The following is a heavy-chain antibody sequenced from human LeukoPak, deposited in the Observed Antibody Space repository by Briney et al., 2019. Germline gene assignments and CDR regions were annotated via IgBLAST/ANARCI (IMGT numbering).Heavy chain of an antibody. J-gene: IGHJ4*02. CDR3: ARVSGPSGWYHSVSYFDY. V-gene: IGHV6-1*01. D-gene: IGHD6-19*01. CDR1: GDSVSSNSAA. Sequence: SQTLSLTCAISGDSVSSNSAAWNWIRQSPSRGLGWLGRTYYRSKWYNDYAVSVKSRITINPDTSKNQFSLQLNSVTPEDTAVYYCARVSGPSGWYHSVSYFDYWGQGTLVTVSS. CDR2: TYYRSKWYN.